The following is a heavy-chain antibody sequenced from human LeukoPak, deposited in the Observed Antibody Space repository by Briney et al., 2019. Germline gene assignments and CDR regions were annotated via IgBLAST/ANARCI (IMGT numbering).Heavy chain of an antibody. CDR1: GYTFTSYD. J-gene: IGHJ5*02. CDR2: MNPNSGNT. CDR3: ATESITIFGVVKNWFDP. D-gene: IGHD3-3*01. Sequence: ASVKVSCKASGYTFTSYDINWVRQATGQGLEWMGWMNPNSGNTGYAQNFQGRVTMTEDTSTDTAYMELSSLRSEDTAVYYCATESITIFGVVKNWFDPWGQGTLVTVSS. V-gene: IGHV1-8*01.